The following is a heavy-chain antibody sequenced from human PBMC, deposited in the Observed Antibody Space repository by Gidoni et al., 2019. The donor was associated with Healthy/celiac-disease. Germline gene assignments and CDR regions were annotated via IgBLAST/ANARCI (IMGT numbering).Heavy chain of an antibody. Sequence: QAQLVQSGAEVRKLGSAVKVSCKDSGGTFSSYAISCVLQAPGQGLEWMGGIIPIFGTANYAQKFQGRVTITADESTSTAYMELSSLRSEDTAVYYCAMEVYYYDSSGSTTGWYFDLWGRGTLVTVSS. CDR3: AMEVYYYDSSGSTTGWYFDL. D-gene: IGHD3-22*01. J-gene: IGHJ2*01. CDR1: GGTFSSYA. CDR2: IIPIFGTA. V-gene: IGHV1-69*01.